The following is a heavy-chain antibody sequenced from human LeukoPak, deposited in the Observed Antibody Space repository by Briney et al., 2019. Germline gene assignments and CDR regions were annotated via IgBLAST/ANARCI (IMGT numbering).Heavy chain of an antibody. Sequence: ASVKVSCKASGYTFTGYYMHWVRQAPGQGLEWMGWINPNSGGTNYARKFQGRVTMTRDTSISTAYMDLSRLRSDDTAVYYCARGMGVLVPAATWFDPWGQGTLVTVSS. CDR2: INPNSGGT. J-gene: IGHJ5*02. V-gene: IGHV1-2*02. CDR3: ARGMGVLVPAATWFDP. D-gene: IGHD2-2*01. CDR1: GYTFTGYY.